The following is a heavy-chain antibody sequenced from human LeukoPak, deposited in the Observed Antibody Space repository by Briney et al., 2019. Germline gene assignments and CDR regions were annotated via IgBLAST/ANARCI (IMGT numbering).Heavy chain of an antibody. J-gene: IGHJ4*02. V-gene: IGHV4-59*12. CDR3: ASSPDGEDFDY. CDR1: GGSISGYY. CDR2: IYYSGST. D-gene: IGHD4-17*01. Sequence: SETLSLTCTVSGGSISGYYWSWIRQPPGKGLEWIGYIYYSGSTNYNPSLKSRVTISVDTSKNQFSLKLSSVTAADTAVYYCASSPDGEDFDYWGQGTLVTVSS.